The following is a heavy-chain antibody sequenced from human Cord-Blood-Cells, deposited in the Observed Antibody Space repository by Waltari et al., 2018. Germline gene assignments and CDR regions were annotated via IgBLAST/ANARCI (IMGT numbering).Heavy chain of an antibody. CDR1: GGSFSGYY. D-gene: IGHD2-2*01. J-gene: IGHJ6*02. V-gene: IGHV4-34*01. CDR2: INHSGST. Sequence: QVQLQQWGAGLLKPSETLSLTCAVYGGSFSGYYWSWIRQPPGKGLEWIGEINHSGSTNYNPSLKGRVTISVDTSKNQFSLKLSSVTAADTAVYYCARGWRYCSSTSCYYYYGMDVWGQGTTVTVSS. CDR3: ARGWRYCSSTSCYYYYGMDV.